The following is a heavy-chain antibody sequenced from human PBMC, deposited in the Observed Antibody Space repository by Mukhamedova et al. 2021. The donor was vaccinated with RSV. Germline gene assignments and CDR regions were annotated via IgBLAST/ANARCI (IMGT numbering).Heavy chain of an antibody. CDR3: AGAIFGVVTRFDY. V-gene: IGHV4-61*02. Sequence: YNPSLKSRVTISADTSKNQLSLRLTSVTAADTAVSYCAGAIFGVVTRFDYWGQGTLATVSS. D-gene: IGHD3-3*01. J-gene: IGHJ4*02.